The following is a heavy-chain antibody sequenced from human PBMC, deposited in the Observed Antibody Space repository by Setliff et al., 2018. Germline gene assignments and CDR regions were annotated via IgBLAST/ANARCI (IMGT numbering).Heavy chain of an antibody. CDR2: MNPNSGNR. CDR3: ARVKVIVGATPRTYYMDV. CDR1: GYTFTTYD. D-gene: IGHD1-26*01. V-gene: IGHV1-8*02. Sequence: GASVKVSCKASGYTFTTYDINWVRQAPGQGLEWMGWMNPNSGNRGYAQKFQGRVTMTRNTSISTAYMELSSLRSEDTAVYYCARVKVIVGATPRTYYMDVWGKGTTVTVSS. J-gene: IGHJ6*03.